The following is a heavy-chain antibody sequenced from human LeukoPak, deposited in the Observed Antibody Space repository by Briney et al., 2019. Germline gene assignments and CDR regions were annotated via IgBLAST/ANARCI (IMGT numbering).Heavy chain of an antibody. CDR1: GGSISSYY. Sequence: PSETLSLTCTVSGGSISSYYWSWIRLSPGKGLEWIGYIYYTGGTNYNRSLKSRVTTSVDTSKNQFSLKVSSVTAADTAVYYCARVNWGVGYFDYWGQGTLVTVSS. CDR3: ARVNWGVGYFDY. CDR2: IYYTGGT. J-gene: IGHJ4*02. D-gene: IGHD7-27*01. V-gene: IGHV4-59*08.